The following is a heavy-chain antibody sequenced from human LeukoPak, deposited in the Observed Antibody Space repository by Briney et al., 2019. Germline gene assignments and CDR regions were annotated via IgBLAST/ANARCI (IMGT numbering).Heavy chain of an antibody. CDR2: INHSGST. CDR3: ARAVAFDY. D-gene: IGHD6-19*01. J-gene: IGHJ4*02. Sequence: PSETLSLTCAVYGGSFSGYYWSWIRQPPGKGLEWIGEINHSGSTNYNPSLKSRVTISVGASKNQFSLKLSSVTAADTAVYYCARAVAFDYWGQGTLVTVSS. V-gene: IGHV4-34*01. CDR1: GGSFSGYY.